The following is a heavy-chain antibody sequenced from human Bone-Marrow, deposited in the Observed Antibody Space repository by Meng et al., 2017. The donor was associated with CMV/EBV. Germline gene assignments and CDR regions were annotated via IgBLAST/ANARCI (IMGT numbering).Heavy chain of an antibody. J-gene: IGHJ2*01. CDR2: ISGSGGST. CDR1: GFTFSSYA. V-gene: IGHV3-23*01. Sequence: GGSLRLSCAASGFTFSSYAMSWVRQAPGKGPEWVSAISGSGGSTYYADSVKGRFTISRDNSKNTLYLQMNSLRAEDTAVYYCAKTGDPMRYCSSTSCYGYWYFDLWGRGTLVTVSS. CDR3: AKTGDPMRYCSSTSCYGYWYFDL. D-gene: IGHD2-2*01.